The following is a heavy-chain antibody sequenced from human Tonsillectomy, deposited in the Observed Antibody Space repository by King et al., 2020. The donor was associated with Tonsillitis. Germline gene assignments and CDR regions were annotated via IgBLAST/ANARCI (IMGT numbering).Heavy chain of an antibody. Sequence: VQLQESGPGLVKPSETLSLTCTVSGHSISSAYYWGWMRQPPGKGLEWIASLYHSGSTYYNPSLKSRVTISVDTSKKQLSLKLSSVTAADTAVYYCARGFVWGQGTAVTVSS. V-gene: IGHV4-38-2*02. J-gene: IGHJ6*02. CDR1: GHSISSAYY. CDR2: LYHSGST. CDR3: ARGFV.